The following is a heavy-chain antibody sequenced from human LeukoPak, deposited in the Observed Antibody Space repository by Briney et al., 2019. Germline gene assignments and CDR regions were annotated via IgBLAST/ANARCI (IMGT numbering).Heavy chain of an antibody. V-gene: IGHV4-34*01. D-gene: IGHD3-22*01. CDR3: ARGYYDSSGYSGLDY. Sequence: PSETLSLTCAVYGGSFSGYYWSWIRQPPGKGLEWIGEINHSGSTNYNPSLKSRVTISVDTSKNQFSLKLSSVTAADTAVYYCARGYYDSSGYSGLDYWGQGTLVTVSS. CDR2: INHSGST. CDR1: GGSFSGYY. J-gene: IGHJ4*02.